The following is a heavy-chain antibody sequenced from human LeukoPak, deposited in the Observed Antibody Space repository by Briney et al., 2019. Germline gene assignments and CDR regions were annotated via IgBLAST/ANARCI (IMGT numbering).Heavy chain of an antibody. Sequence: GSSVTVSCKASGGTFSSYAISWVRQAPGQGLEWMGIINPSGGSTSYAQKFQGRVTMTRDTSTSTVYMELSSLRSEDTAVYYCARAGTTRSFGAFDIWGQGTMVTVSS. CDR2: INPSGGST. D-gene: IGHD4-17*01. J-gene: IGHJ3*02. CDR3: ARAGTTRSFGAFDI. CDR1: GGTFSSYA. V-gene: IGHV1-46*01.